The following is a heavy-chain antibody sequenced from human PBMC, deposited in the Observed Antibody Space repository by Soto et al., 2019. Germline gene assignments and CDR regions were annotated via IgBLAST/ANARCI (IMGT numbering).Heavy chain of an antibody. J-gene: IGHJ4*02. CDR3: ATDLTGSVFYY. Sequence: RGSPXLSCAAPEFTFSREWMHWVRQAPGKGLVWVSRINTEGTSTSYTDSVKGRFTISRDNAKNTLYLQMNSLGAEDTALYYCATDLTGSVFYYWGQGTLVTVSS. CDR2: INTEGTST. V-gene: IGHV3-74*01. CDR1: EFTFSREW. D-gene: IGHD7-27*01.